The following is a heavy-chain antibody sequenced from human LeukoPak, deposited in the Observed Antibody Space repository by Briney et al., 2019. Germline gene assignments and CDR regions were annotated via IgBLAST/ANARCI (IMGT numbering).Heavy chain of an antibody. CDR2: IYYSGST. CDR3: ARHVRELHPYYFGY. CDR1: GGSISSSSYY. Sequence: SETLSLTCTVSGGSISSSSYYWGWIRQPPGKGLEWIGSIYYSGSTYYNPSLKSRVTISVDTSKNQFSLKLSSVTAADTAVYYCARHVRELHPYYFGYWGQGTLVTVSP. J-gene: IGHJ4*02. D-gene: IGHD1-26*01. V-gene: IGHV4-39*01.